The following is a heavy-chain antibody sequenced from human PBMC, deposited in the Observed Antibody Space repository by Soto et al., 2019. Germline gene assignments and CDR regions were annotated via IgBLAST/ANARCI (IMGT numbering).Heavy chain of an antibody. Sequence: GESLKISCKASGYTFTDYWMDWVRQIPGNSLECLGIIHPRDSDVRYNSSLKGQVTMSADKSISTAYPQGRSLKAPDRAKYFCGRVSGDGXDMAVWGQG. CDR2: IHPRDSDV. D-gene: IGHD3-10*02. V-gene: IGHV5-51*01. CDR3: GRVSGDGXDMAV. CDR1: GYTFTDYW. J-gene: IGHJ6*02.